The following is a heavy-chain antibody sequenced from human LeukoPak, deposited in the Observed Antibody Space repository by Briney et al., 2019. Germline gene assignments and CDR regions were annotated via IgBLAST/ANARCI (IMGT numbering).Heavy chain of an antibody. CDR3: AKNRVPTAITPDS. V-gene: IGHV3-23*01. J-gene: IGHJ5*01. Sequence: GGSLRLSCAASGFTFSSYAMSWVRQAPGKGLEWVSAISGSGGSTYYADSVKGRFTISRDNSKNTLFLQMNSLRADDTAVYYCAKNRVPTAITPDSWGQGTLVTVSS. D-gene: IGHD2-2*02. CDR1: GFTFSSYA. CDR2: ISGSGGST.